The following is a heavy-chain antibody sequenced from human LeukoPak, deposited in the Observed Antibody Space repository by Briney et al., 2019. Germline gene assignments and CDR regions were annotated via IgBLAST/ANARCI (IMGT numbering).Heavy chain of an antibody. CDR2: ISYDGRQK. Sequence: PGGSLRLSCAASGFTFREYAMHWVRQAPGKGLEWVAVISYDGRQKYYGDSVKGRFTISRDNPKNTLCLQMNSLRAEDTAVYYCAKVSARYSSSWYLDYWGQGTLVTVSS. V-gene: IGHV3-30*07. J-gene: IGHJ4*02. CDR1: GFTFREYA. D-gene: IGHD6-13*01. CDR3: AKVSARYSSSWYLDY.